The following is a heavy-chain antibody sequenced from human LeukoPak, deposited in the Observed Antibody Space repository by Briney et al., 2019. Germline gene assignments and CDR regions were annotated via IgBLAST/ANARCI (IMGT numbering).Heavy chain of an antibody. D-gene: IGHD5-12*01. Sequence: GGSLRLSCAASGFTFSNYEMNWVRQAPGRGLEWVSYISRSGRSTYYADPVKGRSTISRDNAKNSLYLQMNSLKTEDTAVYYCTRDDLGVYSGYDLGGDYWGQGTLATVSS. V-gene: IGHV3-48*03. CDR2: ISRSGRST. CDR1: GFTFSNYE. CDR3: TRDDLGVYSGYDLGGDY. J-gene: IGHJ4*02.